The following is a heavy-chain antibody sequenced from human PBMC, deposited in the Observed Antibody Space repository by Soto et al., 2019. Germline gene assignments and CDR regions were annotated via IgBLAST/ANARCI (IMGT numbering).Heavy chain of an antibody. CDR2: ISAYNGNT. J-gene: IGHJ4*02. CDR1: GYTFTSYG. D-gene: IGHD2-8*01. Sequence: GASLKVSCKASGYTFTSYGISWVRQAPGQGLEWMGWISAYNGNTNYAQKLQGRVTVTTDTSTSTAYMELRSLRSDDTAVYYCARDLWDIVLMVYAGGSNYWGQGTLVTVSS. V-gene: IGHV1-18*01. CDR3: ARDLWDIVLMVYAGGSNY.